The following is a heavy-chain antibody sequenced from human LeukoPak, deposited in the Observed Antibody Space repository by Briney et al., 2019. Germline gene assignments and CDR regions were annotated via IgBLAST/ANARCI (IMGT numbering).Heavy chain of an antibody. Sequence: GGFLRLSCAASGFTFSSYSMNRVRQAPGKGLEWVSSISSSSSYIYYADSVKGRFTVSRDNAKNSLYLQMNSLRAEDTAVYYCARDNDALRPFDYWGQGTLVTVSS. V-gene: IGHV3-21*01. CDR2: ISSSSSYI. D-gene: IGHD1-1*01. CDR3: ARDNDALRPFDY. CDR1: GFTFSSYS. J-gene: IGHJ4*02.